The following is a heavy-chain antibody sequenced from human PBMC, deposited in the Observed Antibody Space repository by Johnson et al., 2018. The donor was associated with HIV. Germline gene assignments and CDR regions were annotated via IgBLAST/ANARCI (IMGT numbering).Heavy chain of an antibody. CDR3: ARASNYEYDAFDI. CDR1: FSNYG. Sequence: FSNYGMHWVRQAPGKGLEWVAVIWYDGSDKYYADSVKGRFSISRDNSKNTVYLQMNSLRAEDTAKYYCARASNYEYDAFDIWGQGTMVTVSS. J-gene: IGHJ3*02. CDR2: IWYDGSDK. V-gene: IGHV3-33*01. D-gene: IGHD1-7*01.